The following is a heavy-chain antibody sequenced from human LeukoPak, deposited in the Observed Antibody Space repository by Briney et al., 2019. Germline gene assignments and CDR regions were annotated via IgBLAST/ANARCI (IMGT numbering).Heavy chain of an antibody. J-gene: IGHJ6*02. Sequence: PGGSLRLSCAASGFTFSSYAMSWVRQAPGKGLEWVSAISGSGGSTYYADSVKGRFTISRDNSKNTLYLQMNSLRAEGTAVYYCAKRESTMIVVVIPIYYYGMDVWGQGTTVTVSS. CDR1: GFTFSSYA. CDR3: AKRESTMIVVVIPIYYYGMDV. V-gene: IGHV3-23*01. D-gene: IGHD3-22*01. CDR2: ISGSGGST.